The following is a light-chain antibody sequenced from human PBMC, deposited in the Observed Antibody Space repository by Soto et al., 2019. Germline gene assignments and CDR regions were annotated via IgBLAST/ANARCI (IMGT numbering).Light chain of an antibody. Sequence: QSVLTQPASVSGSPGQSITISCSGTSSDVGDYYYVSWYQQHPGKAPKLLIYGVTDRPSGVSHRFSGSRSDSTASLTISGLQDEDEADYYCSSYTSRSTVIFGGGTKLPVL. CDR1: SSDVGDYYY. CDR3: SSYTSRSTVI. CDR2: GVT. J-gene: IGLJ2*01. V-gene: IGLV2-14*01.